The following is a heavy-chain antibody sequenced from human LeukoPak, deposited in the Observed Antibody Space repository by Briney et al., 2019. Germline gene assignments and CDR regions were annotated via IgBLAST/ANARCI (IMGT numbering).Heavy chain of an antibody. Sequence: SETLSLTCTVSGGSISSYYCCWIWQPPGQGLGRNWYMYYCGSTNYNPSLKIRITISVYTSKNQFSLTLSSVTAADTAVYYCARVGDYVWGSYRYEPYFDYWGQGTLVTVSS. D-gene: IGHD3-16*02. CDR3: ARVGDYVWGSYRYEPYFDY. CDR2: MYYCGST. J-gene: IGHJ4*02. V-gene: IGHV4-59*01. CDR1: GGSISSYY.